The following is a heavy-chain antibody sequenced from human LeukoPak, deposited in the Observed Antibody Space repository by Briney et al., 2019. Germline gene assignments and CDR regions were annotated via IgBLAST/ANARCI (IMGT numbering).Heavy chain of an antibody. Sequence: GGSLRLSCAASGFTFSSYDMHWVRQAPGQGLEWVAFIRYDGTNKYYTDSVKGRFTISRDNSKSTLYLQMNSLRTEDTAVYYCARGLCSGPYCYYYFYGMDVWGQGTTVIVSS. V-gene: IGHV3-30*02. D-gene: IGHD2-15*01. CDR1: GFTFSSYD. CDR3: ARGLCSGPYCYYYFYGMDV. J-gene: IGHJ6*02. CDR2: IRYDGTNK.